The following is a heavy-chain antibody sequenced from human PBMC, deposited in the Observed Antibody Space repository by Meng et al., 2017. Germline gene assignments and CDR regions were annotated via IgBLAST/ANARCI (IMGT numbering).Heavy chain of an antibody. D-gene: IGHD2-15*01. CDR3: ARLVAGTFGQLFDP. Sequence: EEVVQTGFWLKKPGATGKVSCKASGYPFTSDAMNWVRQAPGQGLEWMGWINTNTGNPTYAQGFTGRFVFSLDTSVSTAYLQISSLKAEDTAVYYCARLVAGTFGQLFDPWGQGTLVTVSS. CDR2: INTNTGNP. J-gene: IGHJ5*02. CDR1: GYPFTSDA. V-gene: IGHV7-4-1*02.